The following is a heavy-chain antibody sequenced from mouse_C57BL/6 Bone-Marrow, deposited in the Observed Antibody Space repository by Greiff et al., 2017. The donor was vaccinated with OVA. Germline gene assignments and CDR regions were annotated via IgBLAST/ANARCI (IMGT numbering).Heavy chain of an antibody. Sequence: DVQLQESGGGLVQPKGSLKLSCAASGFSFNTYAMNWVRQAPGKGLEWVARIRSKSNNYATSYADSVKDRFTISRDDSESMLYLQMNNLKTEDTAMYYCVRHDVYWYFDVWGTGTTVTVSS. CDR1: GFSFNTYA. CDR2: IRSKSNNYAT. V-gene: IGHV10-1*01. D-gene: IGHD2-3*01. CDR3: VRHDVYWYFDV. J-gene: IGHJ1*03.